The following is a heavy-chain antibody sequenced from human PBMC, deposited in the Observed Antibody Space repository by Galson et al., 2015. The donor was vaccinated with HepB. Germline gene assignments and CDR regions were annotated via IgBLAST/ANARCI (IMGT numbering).Heavy chain of an antibody. CDR2: ISYDGSNK. D-gene: IGHD2-8*01. J-gene: IGHJ4*02. CDR3: AREVSCYYDA. Sequence: SLRLSCAASGFTFSSYAMHWVRQAPGKGLEWVAVISYDGSNKYYADSVKGRFTISRDNSKNTLYLQMNSLRAEDTAVYYCAREVSCYYDAWGQGTLVTVSS. V-gene: IGHV3-30-3*01. CDR1: GFTFSSYA.